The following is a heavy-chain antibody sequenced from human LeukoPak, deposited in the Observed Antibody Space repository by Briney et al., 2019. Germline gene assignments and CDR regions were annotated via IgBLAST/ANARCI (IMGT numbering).Heavy chain of an antibody. D-gene: IGHD7-27*01. V-gene: IGHV1-8*01. Sequence: ASVKVSRKASGYTFTSYDINWVRQATGQGLEWMGWMNPNSGNTGYAQKFQDRVTMTRNTSISTAYMELSSLRSDDTAVYYCARGPPNWGYDYWGPGTLVTVSS. CDR3: ARGPPNWGYDY. CDR2: MNPNSGNT. CDR1: GYTFTSYD. J-gene: IGHJ4*02.